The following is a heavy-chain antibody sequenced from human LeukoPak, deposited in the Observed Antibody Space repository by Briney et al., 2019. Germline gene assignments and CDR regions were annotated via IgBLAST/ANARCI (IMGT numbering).Heavy chain of an antibody. CDR2: IHTSGST. CDR1: GCSISSYY. D-gene: IGHD2-15*01. J-gene: IGHJ6*03. CDR3: ARVRCSGGSCPYYYYYYYMDV. Sequence: SETLSLTCTVSGCSISSYYWSWIRQPAGKGLEWIGRIHTSGSTNYNPSLKSRVTMSVDTSKNQFSLKLRFVTAADTAVYYCARVRCSGGSCPYYYYYYYMDVWGKGTTVTVSS. V-gene: IGHV4-4*07.